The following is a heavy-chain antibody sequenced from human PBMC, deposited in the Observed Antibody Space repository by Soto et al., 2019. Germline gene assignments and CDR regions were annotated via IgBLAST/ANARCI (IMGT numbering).Heavy chain of an antibody. D-gene: IGHD6-19*01. CDR1: GFSFTNYA. CDR2: IRSGNGGT. V-gene: IGHV3-23*01. Sequence: QLFESGGGLIQPGGSLRLSCVASGFSFTNYAMSWVRQAPGGGLEWVSGIRSGNGGTYYADSVQGRFIISRDNSRNTLFLQMDGLSAEDTAVYYCAKDMSSAWFGGFDYWGQGTLVTVSS. CDR3: AKDMSSAWFGGFDY. J-gene: IGHJ4*02.